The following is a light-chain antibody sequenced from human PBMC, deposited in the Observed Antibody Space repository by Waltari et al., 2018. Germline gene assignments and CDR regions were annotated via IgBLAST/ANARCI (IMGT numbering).Light chain of an antibody. Sequence: QTVVTQEPSLSVSPGGTVTLTCALSSGSVSTTSYATWYQQSPGQAPRTLVYKADSRSSGVPDRFSGSILGNKAALTITGAQADDESDDYCALYMGSGIWVFGGGTKLTVL. CDR1: SGSVSTTSY. J-gene: IGLJ3*02. CDR3: ALYMGSGIWV. V-gene: IGLV8-61*01. CDR2: KAD.